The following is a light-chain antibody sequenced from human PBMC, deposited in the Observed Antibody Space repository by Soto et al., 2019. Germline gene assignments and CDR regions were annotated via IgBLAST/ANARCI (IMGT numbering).Light chain of an antibody. CDR1: QRVSSNY. CDR3: HQFQNSPWT. V-gene: IGKV3-20*01. Sequence: EIVLTQSPGTLSLSPGERATLSCRASQRVSSNYLAWYQQKPGQPPRLLIFGASSRATAIPDRFSGSGSGTHFTLTINRLEPEDVAVYYCHQFQNSPWTFGQGTKVDIK. J-gene: IGKJ1*01. CDR2: GAS.